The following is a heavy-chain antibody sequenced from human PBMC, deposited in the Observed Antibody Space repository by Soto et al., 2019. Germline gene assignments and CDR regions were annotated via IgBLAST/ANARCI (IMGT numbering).Heavy chain of an antibody. D-gene: IGHD6-6*01. CDR3: ARERGIAARRGVKGDLGY. J-gene: IGHJ4*02. V-gene: IGHV1-8*01. Sequence: ASVKVSCKASGYTFTSYDINWVRQATGQGLEWMGWMNPNSGNTGYAQKFQGRVTMTRNTSISTAYMELSSLRSEDTAVYYCARERGIAARRGVKGDLGYWGQGTLVTVSS. CDR1: GYTFTSYD. CDR2: MNPNSGNT.